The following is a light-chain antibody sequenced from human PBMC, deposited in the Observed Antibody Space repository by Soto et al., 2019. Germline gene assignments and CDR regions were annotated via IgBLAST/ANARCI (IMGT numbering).Light chain of an antibody. V-gene: IGKV1D-16*01. CDR2: AAS. Sequence: DIQMTQSPSSVSASVGDRVTITCRASQDISGWLAWFQQKPGKAPNLLIYAASILQSGVPSRFSGSGSGTDFTLTISSLQPDDFATYYCQHYNSYSEAFGQGTKVDIK. CDR1: QDISGW. J-gene: IGKJ1*01. CDR3: QHYNSYSEA.